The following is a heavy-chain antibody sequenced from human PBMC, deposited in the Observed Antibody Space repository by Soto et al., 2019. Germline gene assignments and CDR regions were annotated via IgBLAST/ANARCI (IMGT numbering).Heavy chain of an antibody. V-gene: IGHV3-21*01. D-gene: IGHD5-12*01. CDR2: ISSSSSYI. J-gene: IGHJ6*02. CDR1: GFTFSSYS. Sequence: PVGSLRLSCAASGFTFSSYSMNWVRQAPGKGLEWVSSISSSSSYIYYADSVKGRFTISRDNAKNSLYLQMNSLRAEDTAVYYCARDLYSGYDPYYYYYHGMDVWGQGTTVTVSS. CDR3: ARDLYSGYDPYYYYYHGMDV.